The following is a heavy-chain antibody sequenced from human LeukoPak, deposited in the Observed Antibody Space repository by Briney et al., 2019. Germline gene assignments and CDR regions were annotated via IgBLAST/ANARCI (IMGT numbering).Heavy chain of an antibody. J-gene: IGHJ5*02. CDR1: GFIFSSCA. Sequence: GRSLRLSCAASGFIFSSCAMQWVRQAPGKGLEWVAVISYDGSNKYYADSVKGRFTISRGNSKNTLYLQMNSLRAEDTAVYYCAREMTVSWFDPWGQGTLVTVSS. CDR3: AREMTVSWFDP. V-gene: IGHV3-30*01. D-gene: IGHD4-11*01. CDR2: ISYDGSNK.